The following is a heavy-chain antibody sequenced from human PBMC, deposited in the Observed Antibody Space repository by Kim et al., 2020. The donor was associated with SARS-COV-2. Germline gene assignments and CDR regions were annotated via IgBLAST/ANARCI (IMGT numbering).Heavy chain of an antibody. J-gene: IGHJ1*01. D-gene: IGHD3-22*01. Sequence: SVKVSCKASGGTFSSYAISWVRQAPGQGLEWMGRIIPILGIANYAQKFQGRVTITADKSTSTAYMELSSLRSEDTAVYYCARAQESGFVVVSPAEYFQHWGQGTLVTVSS. V-gene: IGHV1-69*04. CDR2: IIPILGIA. CDR1: GGTFSSYA. CDR3: ARAQESGFVVVSPAEYFQH.